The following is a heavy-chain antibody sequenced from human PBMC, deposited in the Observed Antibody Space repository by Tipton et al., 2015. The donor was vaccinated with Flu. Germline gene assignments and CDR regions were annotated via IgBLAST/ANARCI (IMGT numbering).Heavy chain of an antibody. CDR3: ARLSPVTAVPKVGWFDP. CDR1: GYTFSNYN. CDR2: IYPTGGAT. Sequence: QLVQSGAEVKKPGASVRISCTASGYTFSNYNMHWVRQAPGQGPEWIGIIYPTGGATTYAQRFQGRVTLTRDKSISTAYLQWTSLKASDTATYFCARLSPVTAVPKVGWFDPWGQGTLVTVS. J-gene: IGHJ5*02. D-gene: IGHD2-2*01. V-gene: IGHV1-46*01.